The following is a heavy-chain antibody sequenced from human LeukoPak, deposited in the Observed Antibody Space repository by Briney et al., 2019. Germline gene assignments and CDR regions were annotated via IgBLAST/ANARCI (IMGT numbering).Heavy chain of an antibody. D-gene: IGHD1-1*01. V-gene: IGHV3-48*04. Sequence: GGSLRLSCAASGFTFSSYAMSWVRQAPGKGLEWVSYISSSSSTIYYADSVKGRFTISRDNAKNSLYLQMNSLRAEDTAVYYCARDPNWDGDYWGQGTLVTVSS. CDR1: GFTFSSYA. J-gene: IGHJ4*02. CDR3: ARDPNWDGDY. CDR2: ISSSSSTI.